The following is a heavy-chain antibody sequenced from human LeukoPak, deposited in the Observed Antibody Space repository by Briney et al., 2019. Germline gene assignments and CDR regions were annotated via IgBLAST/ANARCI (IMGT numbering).Heavy chain of an antibody. J-gene: IGHJ4*02. CDR1: GFTFSSYE. CDR3: ARVRGYGSESFDY. CDR2: ISSSGSII. V-gene: IGHV3-48*03. D-gene: IGHD3-10*01. Sequence: GGSLRLSCAASGFTFSSYEMNWVRQAPGKGLEWVSYISSSGSIIHYADAVKGRFTTSRDNAKNSLHLQMNSLRAGDTAIYYCARVRGYGSESFDYWGQGTLVTVSS.